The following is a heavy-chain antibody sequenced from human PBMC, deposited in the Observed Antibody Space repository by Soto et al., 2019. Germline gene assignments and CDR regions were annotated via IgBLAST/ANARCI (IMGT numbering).Heavy chain of an antibody. Sequence: GGSLRLSCAASGFTFSSYAMSWVRQAPGKGLEWVSAISGSGGSTYYADSVKGRFTISRDNSKNTLYLQMNSLRAEDTAVYYCAKSSHIVVVPAYMDVWGKGTTVTVSS. CDR3: AKSSHIVVVPAYMDV. J-gene: IGHJ6*03. CDR1: GFTFSSYA. CDR2: ISGSGGST. D-gene: IGHD2-2*01. V-gene: IGHV3-23*01.